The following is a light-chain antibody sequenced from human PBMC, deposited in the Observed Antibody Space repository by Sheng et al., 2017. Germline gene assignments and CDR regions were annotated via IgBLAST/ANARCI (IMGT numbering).Light chain of an antibody. V-gene: IGKV1-27*01. CDR2: AAS. J-gene: IGKJ1*01. Sequence: DIQMTQSPSSLSASVGDRVTITCRASQDINYYLAWFQQKPGKVPKLLISAASTLQSGVPSRFSGSGSGTDFTLTISRLEPEDFAVYYCQQHGSSPWTFGQGTKVEIK. CDR1: QDINYY. CDR3: QQHGSSPWT.